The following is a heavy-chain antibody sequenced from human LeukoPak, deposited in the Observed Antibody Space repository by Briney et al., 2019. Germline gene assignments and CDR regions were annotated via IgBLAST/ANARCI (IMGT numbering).Heavy chain of an antibody. CDR1: GYSFINSL. Sequence: GESLKFSCKGSGYSFINSLIAWVRQMRGKGLEWLGIIYPGDSATRSSPSSQGQVTFTADNSISTAYLQWSSLKASITGICYCARIPGYGSGWRLDHWGQGTLVTDSS. CDR3: ARIPGYGSGWRLDH. V-gene: IGHV5-51*01. CDR2: IYPGDSAT. D-gene: IGHD6-19*01. J-gene: IGHJ4*02.